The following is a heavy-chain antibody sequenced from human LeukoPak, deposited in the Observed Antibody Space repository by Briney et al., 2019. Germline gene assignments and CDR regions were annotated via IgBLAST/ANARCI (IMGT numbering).Heavy chain of an antibody. Sequence: PGGSLRLSCAASGFTFSSYGMHWVRQAPGKGLEWVAVIWYDGSNKYYADSVKGRFTISRDNSKNTLYLQMNSLRAEDTAVYYCARDGHDDLGPYFDYWGQGTLVTVSS. CDR1: GFTFSSYG. CDR2: IWYDGSNK. D-gene: IGHD1-1*01. CDR3: ARDGHDDLGPYFDY. J-gene: IGHJ4*02. V-gene: IGHV3-33*01.